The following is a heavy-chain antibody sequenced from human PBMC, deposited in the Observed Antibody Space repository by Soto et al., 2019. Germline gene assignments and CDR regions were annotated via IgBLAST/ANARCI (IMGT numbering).Heavy chain of an antibody. CDR3: ARSGWTADAPRY. CDR1: GYTFTSYA. V-gene: IGHV1-3*01. CDR2: INAGNGNT. J-gene: IGHJ4*02. D-gene: IGHD2-2*01. Sequence: QVQLVQSGAEVKKPGASVKVSCKASGYTFTSYAMNWVRQAPGQRLEWMGWINAGNGNTKYSQKFLGRVTITRDTAASKAYMELRSLRSEDTAVYYCARSGWTADAPRYWGQGTLVTVSS.